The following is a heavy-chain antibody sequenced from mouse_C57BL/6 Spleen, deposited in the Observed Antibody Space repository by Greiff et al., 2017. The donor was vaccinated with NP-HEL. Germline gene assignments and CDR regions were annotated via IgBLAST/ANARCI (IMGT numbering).Heavy chain of an antibody. J-gene: IGHJ2*01. D-gene: IGHD2-4*01. CDR3: ARKIYYDYDGNYFDY. CDR1: GYTFTSYW. Sequence: QVQLQQPGAELVKPGASVKLSCKASGYTFTSYWMQWVKQRPGQGLEWIGEIDPSDSYTNYNQKFKGKATLTVDTSSSTAYMQLSSLTSEDSAVYYCARKIYYDYDGNYFDYWGQGTTLTVSS. V-gene: IGHV1-50*01. CDR2: IDPSDSYT.